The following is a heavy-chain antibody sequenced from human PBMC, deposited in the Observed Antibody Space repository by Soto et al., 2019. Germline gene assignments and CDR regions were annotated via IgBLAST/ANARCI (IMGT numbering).Heavy chain of an antibody. V-gene: IGHV3-7*01. Sequence: EVHLVESGGGLVQPGGSLRLSCSTSGFTFGDYWMSWVRQAPGKRLEWVANTKQDESEKHYVGSVRGRFTISRDNAKNSLYLQMNSLRAEDTAVYFCVREGDSGFFSWGQGTLVSVSS. CDR3: VREGDSGFFS. J-gene: IGHJ5*02. D-gene: IGHD6-25*01. CDR1: GFTFGDYW. CDR2: TKQDESEK.